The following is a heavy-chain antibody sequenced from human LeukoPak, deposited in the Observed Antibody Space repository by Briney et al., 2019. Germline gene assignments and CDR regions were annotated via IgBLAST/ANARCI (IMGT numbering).Heavy chain of an antibody. J-gene: IGHJ6*02. Sequence: SETLSLTCAVYGGSFSGYYWSWIRQPPGKGLEWIGEINHSGSTNYNPSLKSRVTISVDTSKNQFSLKLSSVTAADTAVYYCARGRVVGATMSHYYYYYGMDVWGQGTTVTVSS. D-gene: IGHD1-26*01. V-gene: IGHV4-34*01. CDR1: GGSFSGYY. CDR2: INHSGST. CDR3: ARGRVVGATMSHYYYYYGMDV.